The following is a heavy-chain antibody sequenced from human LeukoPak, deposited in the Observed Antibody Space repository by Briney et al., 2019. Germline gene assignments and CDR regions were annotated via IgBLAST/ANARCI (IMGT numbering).Heavy chain of an antibody. D-gene: IGHD6-19*01. CDR2: VNQGGTEE. CDR1: GFTFSSQW. V-gene: IGHV3-7*01. CDR3: ARDKYSSGWYFDY. Sequence: GGSLRLSCAASGFTFSSQWMSWVRQAPGKGLEWVANVNQGGTEEYYVDSVKGRFTISRDNAENSLYLQMNSLRAEDTAVYYCARDKYSSGWYFDYWGQGTLVTVSS. J-gene: IGHJ4*02.